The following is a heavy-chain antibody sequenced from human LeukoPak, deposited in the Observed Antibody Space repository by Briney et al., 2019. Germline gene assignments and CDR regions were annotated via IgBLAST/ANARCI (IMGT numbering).Heavy chain of an antibody. CDR3: AKGLRFLEWLLFTPFDY. CDR1: GFTFSSYA. Sequence: QPGGSLRLSCAASGFTFSSYAMSWVRQAPGKGLEGVSAISGSGGSTYYADSVKGRFTISRDNSKNTLYLQMNSLRAEDTAVYYCAKGLRFLEWLLFTPFDYWGQGTLVTVSS. J-gene: IGHJ4*02. D-gene: IGHD3-3*01. CDR2: ISGSGGST. V-gene: IGHV3-23*01.